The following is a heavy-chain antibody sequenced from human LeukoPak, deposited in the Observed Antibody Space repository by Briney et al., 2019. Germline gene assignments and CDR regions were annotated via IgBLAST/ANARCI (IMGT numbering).Heavy chain of an antibody. V-gene: IGHV4-34*01. CDR2: INHSGST. CDR3: ARRRGYSYGPFDY. CDR1: GGSFSGYY. Sequence: PSETLSLTCAVYGGSFSGYYWSWIRQPPGKGLEWIGEINHSGSTNYNPSLKSRVTMSVDTSKNQFSLKLSSVTAADTAVYYCARRRGYSYGPFDYWGQGTLVTVSS. D-gene: IGHD5-18*01. J-gene: IGHJ4*02.